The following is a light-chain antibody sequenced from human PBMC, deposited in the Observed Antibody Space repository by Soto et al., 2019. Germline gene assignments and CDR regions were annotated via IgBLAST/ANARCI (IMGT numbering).Light chain of an antibody. CDR3: QQYGSSPPIT. J-gene: IGKJ5*01. CDR2: DAS. Sequence: EIVLTQPQAPLLVLPGEKATSSCRPSQSVYNNLAWYQQKPGQAPRLLIYDASKRATGIPARFSGSGFGTDYTLTISSLEPEDFAVYYCQQYGSSPPITFGQGTRLEIK. CDR1: QSVYNN. V-gene: IGKV3-20*01.